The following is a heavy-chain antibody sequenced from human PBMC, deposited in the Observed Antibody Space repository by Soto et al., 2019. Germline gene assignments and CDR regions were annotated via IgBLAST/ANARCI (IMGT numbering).Heavy chain of an antibody. CDR3: ARGFPLWFDP. V-gene: IGHV3-7*01. CDR2: IRQDGSEK. D-gene: IGHD3-16*02. J-gene: IGHJ5*02. CDR1: GFTFSTYW. Sequence: QPGGSLRLSCAASGFTFSTYWMSWVRQAPGKGLEWVANIRQDGSEKYYVDSVKGRFTISRDNARDSLFLQMNSLRAEDTAVYYCARGFPLWFDPWGQGTLVTVS.